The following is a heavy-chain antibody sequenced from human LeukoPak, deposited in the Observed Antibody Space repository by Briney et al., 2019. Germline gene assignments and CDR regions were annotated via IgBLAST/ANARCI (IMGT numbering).Heavy chain of an antibody. D-gene: IGHD3-22*01. J-gene: IGHJ4*02. CDR3: ARDSGSGYHDSSGSFFDY. CDR1: GFSFSTYA. V-gene: IGHV3-30*15. Sequence: GSLRLSCAASGFSFSTYAMHWVRQAPGKGLEWVAVISDDGSDKSYADSVKGRFTISRDNSKNTLYLQMSSLRAEDTAVYYCARDSGSGYHDSSGSFFDYWGQGTLVTVSS. CDR2: ISDDGSDK.